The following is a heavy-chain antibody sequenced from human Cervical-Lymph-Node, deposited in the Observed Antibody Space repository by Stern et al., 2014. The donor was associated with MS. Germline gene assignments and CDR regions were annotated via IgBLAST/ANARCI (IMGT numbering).Heavy chain of an antibody. Sequence: EVQLVESGGGLVQPGGSLRLSCAASGFTVSSNYMSWVRQAPGKGLEWVLVIYSGGSTYDADYVKGRFTISRHNSKNTLYLQMNSLRAEDTAVYYCARGTLNYYYGMDVWGQGTTVTVSS. D-gene: IGHD1-1*01. J-gene: IGHJ6*02. CDR2: IYSGGST. V-gene: IGHV3-53*04. CDR1: GFTVSSNY. CDR3: ARGTLNYYYGMDV.